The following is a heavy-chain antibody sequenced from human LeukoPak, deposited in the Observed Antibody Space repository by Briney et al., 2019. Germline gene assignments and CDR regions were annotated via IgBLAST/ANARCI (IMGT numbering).Heavy chain of an antibody. CDR1: GGSFSGYY. D-gene: IGHD1-1*01. Sequence: KPSETLSLTCAVYGGSFSGYYWSWIRQPPGKGLEWIGSIYYSGSTYYNPSLKSRVTISVDTSKNQFSLKLSSVTAADTAVYYCARQYNWNDGFDYWGQGTLVTVSS. CDR2: IYYSGST. V-gene: IGHV4-34*01. J-gene: IGHJ4*02. CDR3: ARQYNWNDGFDY.